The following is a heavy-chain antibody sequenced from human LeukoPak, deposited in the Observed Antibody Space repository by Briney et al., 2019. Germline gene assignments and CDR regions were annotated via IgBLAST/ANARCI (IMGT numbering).Heavy chain of an antibody. CDR3: ARGYNTGWYFDF. D-gene: IGHD2-8*02. CDR1: GASISSGGYY. CDR2: INPSGDT. V-gene: IGHV4-61*02. Sequence: SQTLSLTCTVSGASISSGGYYWSWIRQPAGKGLAWIGRINPSGDTNYNPSLKSRVTFSIETSKNQFSLKLNSVTAADTAMYFCARGYNTGWYFDFWGRGTLVTVSS. J-gene: IGHJ2*01.